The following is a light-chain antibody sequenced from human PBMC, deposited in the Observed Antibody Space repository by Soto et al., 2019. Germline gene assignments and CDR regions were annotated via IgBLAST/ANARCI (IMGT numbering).Light chain of an antibody. CDR3: QVWDRTGDHLYV. V-gene: IGLV3-21*02. CDR2: DNK. Sequence: SYELTQPPSVSVAPGQTARITCGGNKIGSKSVHWYQQKPGQAPVLVVYDNKDRPSGIPERFSGSNSGNTATLTVSRVEAGDEADYYCQVWDRTGDHLYVFGTGTKLTVL. J-gene: IGLJ1*01. CDR1: KIGSKS.